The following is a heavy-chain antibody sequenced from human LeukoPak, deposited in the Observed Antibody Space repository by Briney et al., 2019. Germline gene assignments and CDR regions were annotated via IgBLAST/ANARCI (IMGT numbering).Heavy chain of an antibody. Sequence: GGSLRLSWAASGFTFSSFTMTWVRQAPGKGLEWVSAIGGRGGSTYYADFLEGRFTIARDNSKDMVYLQMNSLKVEGTAIYYCGKEGGAWGQGTKVTVSS. V-gene: IGHV3-23*01. CDR2: IGGRGGST. J-gene: IGHJ5*02. CDR1: GFTFSSFT. CDR3: GKEGGA. D-gene: IGHD3-16*01.